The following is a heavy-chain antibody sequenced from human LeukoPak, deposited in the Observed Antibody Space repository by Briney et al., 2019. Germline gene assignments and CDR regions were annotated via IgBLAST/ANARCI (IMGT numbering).Heavy chain of an antibody. CDR3: ATSYDGKTAPYDL. Sequence: SDTLTLLCTVSNDLNHRYCGSCAPQPTGKGLECIGFMWPSGRTDYNPSLKCRVTMSVDTSKNQLSMELRFLTAADTAVYYCATSYDGKTAPYDLWGHGTLVTVSS. V-gene: IGHV4-4*08. CDR1: NDLNHRYC. D-gene: IGHD4-23*01. CDR2: MWPSGRT. J-gene: IGHJ5*02.